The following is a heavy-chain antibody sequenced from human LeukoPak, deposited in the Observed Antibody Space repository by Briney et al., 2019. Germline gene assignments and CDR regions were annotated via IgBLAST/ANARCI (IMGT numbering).Heavy chain of an antibody. Sequence: GGSLRLSCAASGFTFSSYSMNWVRQAPGKGLEWVSYISSSSSTIYYADSVKGRFTISRDNAKNSLYLQMNSLRDEDTAVYYCASIAVADPAGAFDIWGQGIMVTVSS. V-gene: IGHV3-48*02. D-gene: IGHD6-19*01. J-gene: IGHJ3*02. CDR1: GFTFSSYS. CDR2: ISSSSSTI. CDR3: ASIAVADPAGAFDI.